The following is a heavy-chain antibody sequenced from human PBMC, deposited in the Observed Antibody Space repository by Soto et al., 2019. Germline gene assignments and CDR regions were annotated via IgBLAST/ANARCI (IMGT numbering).Heavy chain of an antibody. J-gene: IGHJ6*02. CDR3: ARHVFTTVVRGFLITFEYYSGMDV. D-gene: IGHD3-10*01. V-gene: IGHV4-39*01. Sequence: SETLSLTCTVSGASISSSSYSWGWIRQPPGKGLEWIGNIHHSGSTYYNPSLKSRVIISVDTSKDQFSLKLSSVTAADTAVYYCARHVFTTVVRGFLITFEYYSGMDVWGQGTTVTVSS. CDR1: GASISSSSYS. CDR2: IHHSGST.